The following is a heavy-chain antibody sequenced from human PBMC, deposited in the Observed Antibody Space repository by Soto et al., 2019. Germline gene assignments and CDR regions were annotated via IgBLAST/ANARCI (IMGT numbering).Heavy chain of an antibody. CDR2: IIPIFGTA. J-gene: IGHJ6*02. CDR1: GGTFSSYA. CDR3: ARAAAYYYDSSGYEPDYYYYGMDV. D-gene: IGHD3-22*01. V-gene: IGHV1-69*01. Sequence: QVQLVQSGAEVKKPGSSVKVSCKASGGTFSSYAISWVRQAPGQGLEWMGGIIPIFGTANYAQKFQGRVTITDDESTSTAYMALSILRSEDTAVYYCARAAAYYYDSSGYEPDYYYYGMDVWGQGTTVTVSS.